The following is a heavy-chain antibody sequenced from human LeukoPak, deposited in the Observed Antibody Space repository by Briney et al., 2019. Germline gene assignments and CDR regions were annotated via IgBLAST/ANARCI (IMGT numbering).Heavy chain of an antibody. Sequence: SETLSLTCAVYGGSFSGYYWSWIRQPPGKGLEWIGEINHSGSTNYNPSLKSRVTISVDTSKNQFSLKLSSVTAAYTAVYYCARGLRAYSNNTFDYWGQGTLVTVSS. CDR2: INHSGST. CDR3: ARGLRAYSNNTFDY. D-gene: IGHD4-11*01. J-gene: IGHJ4*02. V-gene: IGHV4-34*01. CDR1: GGSFSGYY.